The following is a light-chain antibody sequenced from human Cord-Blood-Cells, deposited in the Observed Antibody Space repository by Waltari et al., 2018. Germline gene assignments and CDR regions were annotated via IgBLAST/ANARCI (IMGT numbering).Light chain of an antibody. CDR2: DGS. Sequence: QSALPQPASVSGSPGPSTTISCTGPSSDVGGYNYVSWYQQHPGKAPKLMIYDGSNRPSGVSNRFSGSKSGNTASLTISGLQAEDEADYYCSSYTSSSTLVFGGGTKLTVL. CDR1: SSDVGGYNY. CDR3: SSYTSSSTLV. J-gene: IGLJ3*02. V-gene: IGLV2-14*03.